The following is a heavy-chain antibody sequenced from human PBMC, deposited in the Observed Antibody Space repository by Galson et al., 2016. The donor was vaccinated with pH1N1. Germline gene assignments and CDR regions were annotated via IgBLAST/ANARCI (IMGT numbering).Heavy chain of an antibody. D-gene: IGHD4-11*01. V-gene: IGHV5-51*03. CDR3: ARRETTVCTDY. Sequence: QSGAEVKKPGESLKISCKGSGYTFTKYWIAWVRQMPGKGLEWMGSIYPGDSETRYSPSFQGQVTISADRSISTAYLQLTSLKASDTARYSWARRETTVCTDYWGQGTLVIVSS. CDR2: IYPGDSET. J-gene: IGHJ4*02. CDR1: GYTFTKYW.